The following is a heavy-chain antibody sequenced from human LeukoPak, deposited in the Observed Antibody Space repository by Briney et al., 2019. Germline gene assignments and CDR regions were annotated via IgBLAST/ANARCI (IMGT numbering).Heavy chain of an antibody. V-gene: IGHV3-23*01. CDR2: ITSGGST. CDR1: GFTFSNYA. CDR3: AKRLPVVGARNRAFDY. Sequence: GGSLRLSCAASGFTFSNYAMNWVRQAPGKGLEWVSVITSGGSTYYADSVKGRFTISRDNSKNTLYLQMNSLRAEDTAVYYCAKRLPVVGARNRAFDYWGQGTLVTVSS. J-gene: IGHJ4*02. D-gene: IGHD3-16*01.